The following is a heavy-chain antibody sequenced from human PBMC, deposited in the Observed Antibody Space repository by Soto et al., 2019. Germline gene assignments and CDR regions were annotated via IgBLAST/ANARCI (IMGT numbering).Heavy chain of an antibody. V-gene: IGHV1-18*01. J-gene: IGHJ4*02. CDR3: ARELNTESSAYYSFAF. CDR2: VSTNDDRT. D-gene: IGHD3-22*01. CDR1: GYTFTACG. Sequence: ASVKVSCKTSGYTFTACGLAWLQQAPGQRPEWMGWVSTNDDRTNYARKFQGRVTMTTDRSTTTTSMELRSLGTDDTAVYYCARELNTESSAYYSFAFWGQGTLVTVSS.